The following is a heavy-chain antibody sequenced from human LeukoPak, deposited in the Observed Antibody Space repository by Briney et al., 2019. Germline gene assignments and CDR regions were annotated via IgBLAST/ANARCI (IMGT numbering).Heavy chain of an antibody. CDR2: IRPETGEP. J-gene: IGHJ4*02. CDR3: TTDSGRSYFYFNF. Sequence: GASVKVSCKISGFGLSVLSIHWMRQAPGKGLEWGGGIRPETGEPLYAQKFQGRVTVTEDTVTDTGYMELRSLTSDDTAVYFCTTDSGRSYFYFNFWGQGTLVTVSS. V-gene: IGHV1-24*01. CDR1: GFGLSVLS. D-gene: IGHD3-10*01.